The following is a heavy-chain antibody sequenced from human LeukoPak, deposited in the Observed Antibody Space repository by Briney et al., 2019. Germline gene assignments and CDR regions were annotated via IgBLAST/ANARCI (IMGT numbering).Heavy chain of an antibody. CDR3: ARGFYDFWSGYPKYYFDY. Sequence: GASVKISCKASGYTFTSYDINWVRQATGQGLESIRSMNPNSGNTGYAQKFQGRFTMTRNTSISTAYMELSSLRSEDTAVYYCARGFYDFWSGYPKYYFDYWGQGTLVTVSS. D-gene: IGHD3-3*01. J-gene: IGHJ4*02. CDR1: GYTFTSYD. CDR2: MNPNSGNT. V-gene: IGHV1-8*01.